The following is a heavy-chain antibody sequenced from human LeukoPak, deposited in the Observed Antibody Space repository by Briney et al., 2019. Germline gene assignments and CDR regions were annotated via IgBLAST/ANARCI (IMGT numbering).Heavy chain of an antibody. Sequence: GRSLRLSCTASGFTFGDYAMSWVRQAPGKGLGWVGFIRSKAYGGTTEYAASVKGRFTISRDDSKSIAYLQMNSLKTEDTAVYYCTTYYDILTGYYTIDYWGQGTLVTVSS. D-gene: IGHD3-9*01. V-gene: IGHV3-49*04. CDR3: TTYYDILTGYYTIDY. CDR2: IRSKAYGGTT. J-gene: IGHJ4*02. CDR1: GFTFGDYA.